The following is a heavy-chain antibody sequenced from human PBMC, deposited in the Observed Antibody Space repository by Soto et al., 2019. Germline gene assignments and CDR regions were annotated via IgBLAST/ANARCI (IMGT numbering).Heavy chain of an antibody. CDR1: GFAFSNYG. D-gene: IGHD2-2*01. V-gene: IGHV3-21*01. CDR3: AREDSIVIPAVSDF. CDR2: ISKSDYT. J-gene: IGHJ4*02. Sequence: PGGSLRLSCTVSGFAFSNYGINWVRQAPGKGLEWVSSISKSDYTYYSDSVNGRFTISRDNAKSSVSLQMNTLRVEDTTVYYCAREDSIVIPAVSDFWGQGTLVTVSS.